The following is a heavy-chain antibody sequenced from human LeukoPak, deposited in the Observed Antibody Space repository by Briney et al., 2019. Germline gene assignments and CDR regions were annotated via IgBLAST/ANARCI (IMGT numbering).Heavy chain of an antibody. CDR3: ARDWRHHVDY. Sequence: TGGSLSLSCAASGLTFSSYSMNWVRQAPGKGLEWVSYISSSSSTIYYADSVKGRFTISRDNAKNSLYLQMNSLRAEDTAVYYCARDWRHHVDYWGQGILVTVSS. J-gene: IGHJ4*02. D-gene: IGHD1-14*01. V-gene: IGHV3-48*01. CDR1: GLTFSSYS. CDR2: ISSSSSTI.